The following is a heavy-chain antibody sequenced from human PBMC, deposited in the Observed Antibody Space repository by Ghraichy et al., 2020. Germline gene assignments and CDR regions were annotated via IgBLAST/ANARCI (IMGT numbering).Heavy chain of an antibody. CDR1: GFTFSSYG. V-gene: IGHV3-30*02. J-gene: IGHJ4*02. D-gene: IGHD3-22*01. Sequence: GESLNISCAASGFTFSSYGMHWVRQAPGKGLEWVAFIRYDGSNKYYADSVKGRFTISRDNSKNTLYLQMNSLRAEDTAVYYCAKDLTMIVAAFPDYWGQGTLVTVSS. CDR3: AKDLTMIVAAFPDY. CDR2: IRYDGSNK.